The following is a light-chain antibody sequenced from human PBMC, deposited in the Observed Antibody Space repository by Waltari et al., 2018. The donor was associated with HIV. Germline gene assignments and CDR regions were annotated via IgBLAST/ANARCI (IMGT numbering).Light chain of an antibody. Sequence: QSDLTQPASVSGSPGPSITMSCTGASSDDGDFNLVSWYQTHPGKAPKLMIYEFTKRPSGVSNCFSGSKSGNTASLTISGLPAEDEADYYCCSYAGGSRIFGGGTKLNVL. CDR1: SSDDGDFNL. CDR2: EFT. J-gene: IGLJ2*01. CDR3: CSYAGGSRI. V-gene: IGLV2-23*02.